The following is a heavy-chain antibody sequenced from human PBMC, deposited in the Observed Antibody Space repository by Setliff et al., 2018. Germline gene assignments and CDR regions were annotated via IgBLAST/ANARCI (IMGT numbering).Heavy chain of an antibody. CDR1: GYTFTINH. J-gene: IGHJ3*02. Sequence: GASVKVSCKASGYTFTINHLYWVRQAPGQGLECMGWIDPNSGVTHYGRKFQGRVSMTRDTSISTAFMELSGLTSDDTAVYYCARELANNGFDIWGQGTMVTVSS. D-gene: IGHD1-1*01. CDR3: ARELANNGFDI. V-gene: IGHV1-2*02. CDR2: IDPNSGVT.